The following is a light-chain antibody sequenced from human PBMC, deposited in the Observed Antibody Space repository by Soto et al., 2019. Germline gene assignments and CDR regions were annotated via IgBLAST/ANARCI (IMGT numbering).Light chain of an antibody. Sequence: DIQMTQSPSSLSASVGEWVTITCWATQEIRSRLAWYQQKPGKAPNLLIFAASSLQSGVPSRFSGSGSGTDFTLSINSLQPEDFATYYCLQGDSFPRTFGQGTKVEI. J-gene: IGKJ1*01. CDR2: AAS. CDR1: QEIRSR. V-gene: IGKV1-12*01. CDR3: LQGDSFPRT.